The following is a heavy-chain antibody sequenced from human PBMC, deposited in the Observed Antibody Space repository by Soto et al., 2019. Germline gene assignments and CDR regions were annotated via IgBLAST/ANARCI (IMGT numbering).Heavy chain of an antibody. CDR3: ARGRGYSYGYYWFDP. V-gene: IGHV4-34*01. CDR1: GGSFSGYY. CDR2: INHSGST. Sequence: SETLSLTCAVYGGSFSGYYWSWIRQPPGKGLEWIGEINHSGSTNYNPSLKSRVTISVDTSKNQFSLKLSSVTAADTAVYYCARGRGYSYGYYWFDPWGQGTLVTVSS. J-gene: IGHJ5*02. D-gene: IGHD5-18*01.